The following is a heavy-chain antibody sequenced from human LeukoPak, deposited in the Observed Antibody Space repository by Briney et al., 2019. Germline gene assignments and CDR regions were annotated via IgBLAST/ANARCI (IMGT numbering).Heavy chain of an antibody. D-gene: IGHD5-18*01. V-gene: IGHV3-7*03. Sequence: PGRSLRLSCAASGFSLSTYWMSWVRQAPGKGLEWVANINQDGSEKYYVDPVKGRFTVSRDNAKNSLYLLMNSLRAEDTAVYYCAKHPAGYRYGYYYGMDVWGQGTTVIVSS. CDR2: INQDGSEK. J-gene: IGHJ6*02. CDR3: AKHPAGYRYGYYYGMDV. CDR1: GFSLSTYW.